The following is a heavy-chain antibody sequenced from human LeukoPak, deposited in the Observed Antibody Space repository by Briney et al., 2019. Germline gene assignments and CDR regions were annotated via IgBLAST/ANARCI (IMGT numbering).Heavy chain of an antibody. CDR3: ARLHGRPSMAPLRRKDEYYFDY. Sequence: SSETLSLTCTVSGGFISTSNYYWGWIRQPPGKGLEWIGNIFYSGSTYYSPSLRSRVTISLDTSKNQFSLKLTSVTAADTAVYYCARLHGRPSMAPLRRKDEYYFDYWGQGTLVTVSS. J-gene: IGHJ4*02. CDR1: GGFISTSNYY. D-gene: IGHD6-6*01. CDR2: IFYSGST. V-gene: IGHV4-39*07.